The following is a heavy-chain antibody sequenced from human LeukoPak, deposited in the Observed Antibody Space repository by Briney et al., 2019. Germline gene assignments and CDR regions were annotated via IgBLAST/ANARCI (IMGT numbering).Heavy chain of an antibody. J-gene: IGHJ4*02. CDR3: ARADNYGSGSYYFDY. Sequence: GGSLRLSCAASGFTFSSYWMSWVRQAPGKGLEWVANIKQDGSEKYYVDSVKGRFTISRDNAKNSLYLQMNSLRAEDTAVYYCARADNYGSGSYYFDYWGQGTLVTVSS. D-gene: IGHD3-10*01. CDR1: GFTFSSYW. V-gene: IGHV3-7*01. CDR2: IKQDGSEK.